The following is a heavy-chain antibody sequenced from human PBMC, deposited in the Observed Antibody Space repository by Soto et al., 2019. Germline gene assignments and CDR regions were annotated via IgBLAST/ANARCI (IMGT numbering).Heavy chain of an antibody. J-gene: IGHJ4*02. CDR2: ISSSGRTI. Sequence: GGSLRLSCAASGFTFSSYEMHWVRQAPGKGLEWVSYISSSGRTIYYADSVKGRFTISRDNARNSLSLQMNSLRVEDTGVYYCARTGDGHHDFLDYWGQGALVTVSS. D-gene: IGHD1-1*01. CDR1: GFTFSSYE. CDR3: ARTGDGHHDFLDY. V-gene: IGHV3-48*03.